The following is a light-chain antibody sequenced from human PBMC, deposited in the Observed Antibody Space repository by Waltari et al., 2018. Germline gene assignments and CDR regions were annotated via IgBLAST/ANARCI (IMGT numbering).Light chain of an antibody. Sequence: EILLTQSPGTLSLSPGERATLSCRTSKTVDNTYLAWYQQKLGQAPRLLISGISIRATVIPDRFRGSGSGTDFTLTISRLEPEDFAVYFCQQYTHSPWTFGQGTRVEVK. CDR2: GIS. J-gene: IGKJ1*01. V-gene: IGKV3-20*01. CDR1: KTVDNTY. CDR3: QQYTHSPWT.